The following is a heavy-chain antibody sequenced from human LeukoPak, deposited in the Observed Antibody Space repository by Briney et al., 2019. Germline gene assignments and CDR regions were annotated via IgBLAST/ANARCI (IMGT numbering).Heavy chain of an antibody. CDR2: IYYSGST. CDR3: ARGDARGYSYGHFPFDH. Sequence: SQTLSLTCTVSGGSLSSYYWSWIRQPPGNELEWIGYIYYSGSTNYTPALKSRVTVSVYTSKSQFSLKLSSVTAADTAVYYCARGDARGYSYGHFPFDHWGHGTLVTVSS. CDR1: GGSLSSYY. D-gene: IGHD5-18*01. V-gene: IGHV4-59*01. J-gene: IGHJ4*01.